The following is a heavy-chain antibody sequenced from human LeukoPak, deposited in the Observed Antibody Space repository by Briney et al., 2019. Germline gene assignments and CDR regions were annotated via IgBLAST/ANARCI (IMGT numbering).Heavy chain of an antibody. CDR1: GFTFSNYA. CDR2: ITGSGGGT. V-gene: IGHV3-23*01. CDR3: AKWGDYDVLTGYYDPDY. Sequence: PGGSLRLSCAASGFTFSNYAMSWVRQAPGKGLEWVSAITGSGGGTYYADSVKGRFTISRDNSKNTLYLQMNSLRADDTAVYYCAKWGDYDVLTGYYDPDYWGQGTLVTVSP. D-gene: IGHD3-9*01. J-gene: IGHJ4*02.